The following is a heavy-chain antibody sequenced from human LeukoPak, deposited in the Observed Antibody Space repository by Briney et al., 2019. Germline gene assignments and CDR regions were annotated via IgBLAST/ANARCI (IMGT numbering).Heavy chain of an antibody. J-gene: IGHJ6*03. CDR3: ARHSYCSGGSCSYYYYYYMDV. Sequence: ASETLSLTCTVSGGSISSSSYYWGWIRQPPGKGLEWIGSIYYSGSTYYNLSLKSRVTISVDTSKNQFSLKLSSVTAADTAVYYCARHSYCSGGSCSYYYYYYMDVWGKGTTVTVSS. V-gene: IGHV4-39*01. CDR2: IYYSGST. CDR1: GGSISSSSYY. D-gene: IGHD2-15*01.